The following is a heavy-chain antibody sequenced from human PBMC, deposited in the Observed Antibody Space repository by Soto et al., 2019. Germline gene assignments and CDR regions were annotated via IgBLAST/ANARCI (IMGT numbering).Heavy chain of an antibody. V-gene: IGHV4-59*01. CDR1: GGSISSYY. CDR2: IYYSGST. CDR3: AGADKSYYYMDV. J-gene: IGHJ6*03. Sequence: SETLSLTCTVSGGSISSYYWSWIRQPPGKGLEWIGYIYYSGSTNYNPSLKSRVTISVGTSKNQFSLKLSSVTAADTAVYYCAGADKSYYYMDVWGKGTTVTVSS. D-gene: IGHD3-9*01.